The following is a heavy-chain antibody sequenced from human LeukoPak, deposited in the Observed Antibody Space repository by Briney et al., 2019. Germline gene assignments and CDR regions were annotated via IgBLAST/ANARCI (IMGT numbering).Heavy chain of an antibody. V-gene: IGHV4-39*01. Sequence: SEILSLTCTVSGGSISSSSYYWGWIRQIRQPPGKGLEWIGSIYYSGSTYYNPSLRSRVTISVDTSKNQFSLRLSSVTAADTAMYYCAGHRQYYYDSVDYWGQGTLVTVSS. J-gene: IGHJ4*02. CDR3: AGHRQYYYDSVDY. D-gene: IGHD3-22*01. CDR1: GGSISSSSYY. CDR2: IYYSGST.